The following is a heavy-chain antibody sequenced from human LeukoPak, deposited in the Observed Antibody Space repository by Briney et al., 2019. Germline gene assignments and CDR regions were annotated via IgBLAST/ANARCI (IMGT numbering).Heavy chain of an antibody. Sequence: SETLSLTCTVSGGSISSTTYYWGWIRQPPGEGLEWIGTIYYSGTTYYNPSLKSRVTISVDTSKNQFSLELSSMTAADTAVYYCARRPTLQYFHHWGQGTLVSVSS. CDR1: GGSISSTTYY. V-gene: IGHV4-39*01. CDR2: IYYSGTT. J-gene: IGHJ1*01. CDR3: ARRPTLQYFHH.